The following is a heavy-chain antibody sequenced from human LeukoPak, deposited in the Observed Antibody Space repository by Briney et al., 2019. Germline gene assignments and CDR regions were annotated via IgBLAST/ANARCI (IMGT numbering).Heavy chain of an antibody. CDR2: IYPGDSDT. J-gene: IGHJ1*01. D-gene: IGHD1-26*01. CDR1: GYSFNAYY. V-gene: IGHV5-51*01. Sequence: GESLKISCKGSGYSFNAYYIAWVRQMPGKDLEWMGAIYPGDSDTRYSPSFQGQVTISADKSFSTAYLQWSSLKASDTAMYYCARPLSGSSEFQHWGQGTLVTVSS. CDR3: ARPLSGSSEFQH.